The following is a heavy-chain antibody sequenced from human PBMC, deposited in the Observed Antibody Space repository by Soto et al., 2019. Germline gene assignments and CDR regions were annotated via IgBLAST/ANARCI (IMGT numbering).Heavy chain of an antibody. Sequence: SATLSHTCAGYGGSLSCYYWLLIRPPPGKGLEWIGEINHSGSTNYNPSLKSRVTISVDTSKNQFSLKLSSVTAADTAVYYCARGEGYYDILTGLTRDYGMDVWGQGNTVTVS. CDR2: INHSGST. CDR3: ARGEGYYDILTGLTRDYGMDV. D-gene: IGHD3-9*01. CDR1: GGSLSCYY. J-gene: IGHJ6*02. V-gene: IGHV4-34*01.